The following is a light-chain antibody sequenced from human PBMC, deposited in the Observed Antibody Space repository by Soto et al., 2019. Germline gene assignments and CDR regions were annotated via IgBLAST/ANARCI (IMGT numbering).Light chain of an antibody. CDR1: SSDVGGYNY. J-gene: IGLJ3*02. CDR3: TSYTSSSTWV. CDR2: EVS. Sequence: QSVLTQPASVSGSPGQSITISCTGTSSDVGGYNYVSWYQQHPGKAPKLMIYEVSNRPSGVSNRFSGSKSGNTASLTISGLKAEDEGDYYCTSYTSSSTWVFGGGTKLTVL. V-gene: IGLV2-14*01.